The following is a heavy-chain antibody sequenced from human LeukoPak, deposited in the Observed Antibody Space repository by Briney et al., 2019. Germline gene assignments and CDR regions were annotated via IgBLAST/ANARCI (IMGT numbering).Heavy chain of an antibody. CDR1: GGTFSSHA. Sequence: GASVKVSCKASGGTFSSHAISWVRQAPGQGLEWMGGIIPIFGTANYAQQFQGRVTITTDESTSTALMELSSLRSEDTAVYYCARDRLSYDSSGYNPDAFDIWGQGTMVTVSS. D-gene: IGHD3-22*01. V-gene: IGHV1-69*05. CDR2: IIPIFGTA. J-gene: IGHJ3*02. CDR3: ARDRLSYDSSGYNPDAFDI.